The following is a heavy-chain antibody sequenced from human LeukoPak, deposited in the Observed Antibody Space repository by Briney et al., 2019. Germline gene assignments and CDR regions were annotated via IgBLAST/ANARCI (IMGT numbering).Heavy chain of an antibody. CDR1: GYTFTSYD. Sequence: ASVKVSCKASGYTFTSYDINWVRQATGQGLEWMGWMNPNSGNTGYAQKFQGRVTMTRNTSISTAYMELSSLKASDTAMYYCARLRAHCSGGSCYVGFYYFDYWGQGTLVTVSS. J-gene: IGHJ4*02. V-gene: IGHV1-8*01. CDR2: MNPNSGNT. D-gene: IGHD2-15*01. CDR3: ARLRAHCSGGSCYVGFYYFDY.